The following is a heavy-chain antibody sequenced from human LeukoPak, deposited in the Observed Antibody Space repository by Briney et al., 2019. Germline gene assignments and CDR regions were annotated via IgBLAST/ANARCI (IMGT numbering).Heavy chain of an antibody. J-gene: IGHJ5*02. CDR3: ARGGSTGTNLNWVDP. V-gene: IGHV4-59*01. Sequence: SETLSLTCTVSNGSINTYYWSWIRQPPGKGLEWIGYIYYSGSTNYNPSLKSRVTISVDTSKNQFSLKLSSVTAADTAVYYCARGGSTGTNLNWVDPWGQGTLVTVSS. CDR1: NGSINTYY. D-gene: IGHD1-1*01. CDR2: IYYSGST.